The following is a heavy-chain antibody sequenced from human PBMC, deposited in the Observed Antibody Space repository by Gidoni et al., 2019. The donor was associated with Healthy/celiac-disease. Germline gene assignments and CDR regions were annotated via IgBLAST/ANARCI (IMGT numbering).Heavy chain of an antibody. J-gene: IGHJ5*02. Sequence: QVQLQESGPGLVKPSETLSLTCTVSGGSISSYYWSWIRQPAGKGLEWIGRIYTSGSTNYNPPLKSRVTMSVDTSKNQFSRKLSSGTAADTAVYYCAREPDHVRFWEGFDPWGQGTWSPSPQ. D-gene: IGHD3-3*01. CDR2: IYTSGST. CDR3: AREPDHVRFWEGFDP. CDR1: GGSISSYY. V-gene: IGHV4-4*07.